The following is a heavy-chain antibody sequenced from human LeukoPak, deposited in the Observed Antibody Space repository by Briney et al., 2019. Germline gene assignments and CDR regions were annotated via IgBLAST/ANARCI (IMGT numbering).Heavy chain of an antibody. J-gene: IGHJ5*02. CDR2: IKQDGSEK. D-gene: IGHD2-8*01. CDR1: GCTFSSYW. CDR3: ARDSSMAEETPWFDP. V-gene: IGHV3-7*01. Sequence: GGSLRLSCAASGCTFSSYWMSWVRQAPGKGLEWVANIKQDGSEKYYVDSVKGRFTISRDNAKNSLYLQMNSLRAEDTAVYYCARDSSMAEETPWFDPWGQGTLVTVSS.